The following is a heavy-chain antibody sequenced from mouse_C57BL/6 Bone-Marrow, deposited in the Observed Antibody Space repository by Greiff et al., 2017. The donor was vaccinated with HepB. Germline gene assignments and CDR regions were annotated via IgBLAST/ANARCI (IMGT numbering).Heavy chain of an antibody. CDR3: ARDPLYVDY. CDR1: GFTFSSYA. CDR2: ISDGGSYT. J-gene: IGHJ2*01. V-gene: IGHV5-4*01. Sequence: EVQGVESGGGLVKPGGSLKLSCAASGFTFSSYAMSWVRQTPEKRLEWVATISDGGSYTYYPDNVKGRFTISRDNAKNNLYLQMSHLKSEDTAMYYCARDPLYVDYWGRGTTLTVSA. D-gene: IGHD2-3*01.